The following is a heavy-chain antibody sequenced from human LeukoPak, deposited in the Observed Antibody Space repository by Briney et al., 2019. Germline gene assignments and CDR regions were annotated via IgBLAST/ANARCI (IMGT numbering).Heavy chain of an antibody. CDR1: GYSFTSYW. V-gene: IGHV5-51*01. CDR2: IYPGDFDT. J-gene: IGHJ6*02. D-gene: IGHD2-21*02. CDR3: ARLSSCGGDCYTKHPYYYYGMDV. Sequence: GESLKISCQGSGYSFTSYWIGWVRQLPGKGREWMGIIYPGDFDTRYSPSFQGEVTISADQSISTAYLQWSSLKASDTAMYYCARLSSCGGDCYTKHPYYYYGMDVWGQGTTVTVSS.